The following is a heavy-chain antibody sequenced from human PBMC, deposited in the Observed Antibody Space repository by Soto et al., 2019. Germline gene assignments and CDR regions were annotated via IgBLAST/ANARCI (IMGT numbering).Heavy chain of an antibody. CDR1: GFPFSRYA. V-gene: IGHV3-30-3*01. J-gene: IGHJ4*02. CDR2: ISYDGTNK. CDR3: AREASGSTFDY. Sequence: QVQLVESGGGMVQPGRSLRLSCAASGFPFSRYAMHWVRQAPGKGLEWVALISYDGTNKYYADSVKGRFTMSRDNSKNTLYLQMNSLRAEDTAAYYCAREASGSTFDYWGQGTLVTVSS. D-gene: IGHD3-10*01.